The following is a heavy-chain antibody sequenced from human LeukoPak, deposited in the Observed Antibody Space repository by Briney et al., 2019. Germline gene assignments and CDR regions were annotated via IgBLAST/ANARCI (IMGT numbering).Heavy chain of an antibody. V-gene: IGHV3-69-1*02. CDR1: GFSVSNFY. Sequence: GGSLRLSCAGSGFSVSNFYMNWVRQAPGKGLEWVSLIRDSGATFYADSMKGRFTISRDDAKNSLYLQMMSLRAEDTAVYYCARKRYYSDASGYYDWLDPWGQGTLVTVSS. CDR2: IRDSGAT. D-gene: IGHD3-22*01. CDR3: ARKRYYSDASGYYDWLDP. J-gene: IGHJ5*02.